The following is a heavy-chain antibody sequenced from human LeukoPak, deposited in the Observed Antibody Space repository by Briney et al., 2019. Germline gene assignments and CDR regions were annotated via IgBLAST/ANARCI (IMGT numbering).Heavy chain of an antibody. D-gene: IGHD3-16*01. V-gene: IGHV4-4*09. CDR3: ARLLDWGPFDF. J-gene: IGHJ4*02. Sequence: PSETLSLTCTVSGGSISSHYWSWVRQTPEKGLELIGYISSSGGTKYNASLKSRVSISMDTSMNQFSLTLTSVTAADAAVFYCARLLDWGPFDFWGQGTLVTVSS. CDR2: ISSSGGT. CDR1: GGSISSHY.